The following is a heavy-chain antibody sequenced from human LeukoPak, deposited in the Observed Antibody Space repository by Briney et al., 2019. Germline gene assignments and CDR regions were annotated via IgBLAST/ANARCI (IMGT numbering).Heavy chain of an antibody. V-gene: IGHV1-2*02. D-gene: IGHD4-11*01. CDR3: ASSNEVLHYYYGMDV. J-gene: IGHJ6*02. Sequence: VASVKVSCKASGYTFTGYYMHWVRQAPGQGLEWMGWINPNSGGTNYAQKFQGRVTMTRDTSISTAYMELSRLRSDDTAVYYCASSNEVLHYYYGMDVWGQGTTVTVSS. CDR2: INPNSGGT. CDR1: GYTFTGYY.